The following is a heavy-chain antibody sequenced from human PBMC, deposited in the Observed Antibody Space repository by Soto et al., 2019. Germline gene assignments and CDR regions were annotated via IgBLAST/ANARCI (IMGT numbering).Heavy chain of an antibody. CDR1: GYAFITYG. CDR2: ISAHNGNT. D-gene: IGHD1-1*01. V-gene: IGHV1-18*01. CDR3: SRGRYGDY. J-gene: IGHJ4*02. Sequence: QVHLVQSGAEVKKPGASVKVSCKGSGYAFITYGITWVRQAPGQGLEWMGWISAHNGNTNYAQKLQGRVTVTRDTSTSTAYMELRSLISYDTALYYCSRGRYGDYWGQGALVTVSS.